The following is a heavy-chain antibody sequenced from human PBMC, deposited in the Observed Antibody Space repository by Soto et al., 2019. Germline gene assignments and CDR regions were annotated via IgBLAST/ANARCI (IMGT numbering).Heavy chain of an antibody. CDR2: IYYSGST. CDR3: ASAYSVGACDY. V-gene: IGHV4-59*01. Sequence: QVQLQESGPGLVKPSETLSLTCTVSGGSISSYYWSWIRQPPGKGLEWIGYIYYSGSTNYNPSLKTRXTXSXXTSKNQFSLKLSSVTAADTAVYYCASAYSVGACDYWGQGTLVTVSS. CDR1: GGSISSYY. J-gene: IGHJ4*02. D-gene: IGHD4-4*01.